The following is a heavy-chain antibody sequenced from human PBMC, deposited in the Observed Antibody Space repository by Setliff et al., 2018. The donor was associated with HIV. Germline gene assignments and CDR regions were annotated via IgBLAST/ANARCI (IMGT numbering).Heavy chain of an antibody. CDR2: IYHSGST. CDR1: NYSISSAYY. Sequence: SETLSLTCAVSNYSISSAYYWGWIRHPPGKGLECIGSIYHSGSTYYNPSLKSRVTILVDTSKNQFSLKLSSVTAADTAVYYCARRPAGAVAGGYGMDVWGQGTTVTVSS. D-gene: IGHD6-19*01. CDR3: ARRPAGAVAGGYGMDV. V-gene: IGHV4-38-2*01. J-gene: IGHJ6*02.